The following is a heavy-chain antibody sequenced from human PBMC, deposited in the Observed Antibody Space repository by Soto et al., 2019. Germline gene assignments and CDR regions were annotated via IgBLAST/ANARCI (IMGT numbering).Heavy chain of an antibody. Sequence: QVQLVQSGAEVKKPGASVKVSCKASGYTFTNFGISWVRQAPGQGLEWMGWISAYNGNTNYAQKFQDRVIMTTDTSASTAYMERRCLRSDDTAVYYGARGGTPLDYWGQGTLFTVSS. CDR3: ARGGTPLDY. J-gene: IGHJ4*02. CDR2: ISAYNGNT. V-gene: IGHV1-18*01. CDR1: GYTFTNFG. D-gene: IGHD3-16*01.